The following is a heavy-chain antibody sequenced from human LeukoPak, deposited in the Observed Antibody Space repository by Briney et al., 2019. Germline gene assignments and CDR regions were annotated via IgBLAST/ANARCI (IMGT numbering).Heavy chain of an antibody. V-gene: IGHV3-21*01. CDR2: ISDRSDYI. Sequence: GGSLRLSCAASGFTFSSAWMSWVRQAPGKGLEWVSSISDRSDYIYYSDSLRGRFSISRDNANNSLYLLMNSLRAEDTAIYYCARGNWNDEGFFDFWGQGILVTVSS. CDR1: GFTFSSAW. CDR3: ARGNWNDEGFFDF. D-gene: IGHD1-1*01. J-gene: IGHJ4*02.